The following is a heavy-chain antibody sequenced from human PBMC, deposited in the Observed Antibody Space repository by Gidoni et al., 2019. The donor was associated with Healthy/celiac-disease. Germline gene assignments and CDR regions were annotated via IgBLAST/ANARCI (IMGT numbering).Heavy chain of an antibody. J-gene: IGHJ5*02. Sequence: STNYNPSLKSRVTISVDKSKNQFSLKLSPVTAADTAVYYCARDLKGFWRQFDPWGQGTLVTVSS. V-gene: IGHV4-4*02. CDR3: ARDLKGFWRQFDP. D-gene: IGHD3-3*01. CDR2: ST.